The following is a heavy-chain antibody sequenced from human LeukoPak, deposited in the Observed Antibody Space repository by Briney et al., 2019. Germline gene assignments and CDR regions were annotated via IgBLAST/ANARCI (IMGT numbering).Heavy chain of an antibody. J-gene: IGHJ3*01. CDR2: IYYSGST. V-gene: IGHV4-39*01. CDR3: ARIESAITMIVVVNP. D-gene: IGHD3-22*01. CDR1: GGSISSSSYY. Sequence: SETLSLTCTVSGGSISSSSYYWGWIRQPPGKGLEWIGSIYYSGSTYYNPSLKSRVTISVDTSKNQFSLKLSSVTAADTAVYYCARIESAITMIVVVNPWGQGTMVTVSS.